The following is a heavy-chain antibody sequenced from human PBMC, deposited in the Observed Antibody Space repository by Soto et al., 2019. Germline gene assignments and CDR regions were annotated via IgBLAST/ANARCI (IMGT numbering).Heavy chain of an antibody. J-gene: IGHJ3*02. CDR1: GFTFSSYG. V-gene: IGHV3-33*01. CDR2: IWYDGSNK. Sequence: QVQLVESGGGVVQPGRSLRLSCAASGFTFSSYGMHWVRQASGKGLEWLAVIWYDGSNKYYADSVKGRFTISRDNSKNTLYLQMNSLRAEDTAVYYCERGVGSGSYYDAFDIWGQGTMVTVSS. CDR3: ERGVGSGSYYDAFDI. D-gene: IGHD1-26*01.